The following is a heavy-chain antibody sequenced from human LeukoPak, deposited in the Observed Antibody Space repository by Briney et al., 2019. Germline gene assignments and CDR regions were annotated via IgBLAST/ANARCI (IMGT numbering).Heavy chain of an antibody. CDR2: ISSSSSYI. J-gene: IGHJ4*02. Sequence: GGSLRLSCAASGFTFSSYSMNWVRQAPGKGLEWVSSISSSSSYIYYADSVKGRFTISRDNAKNSLYLQMNSLRAEDTAVYYCARGGPVAGVLADYWGQGTLVTVSS. D-gene: IGHD6-19*01. V-gene: IGHV3-21*01. CDR1: GFTFSSYS. CDR3: ARGGPVAGVLADY.